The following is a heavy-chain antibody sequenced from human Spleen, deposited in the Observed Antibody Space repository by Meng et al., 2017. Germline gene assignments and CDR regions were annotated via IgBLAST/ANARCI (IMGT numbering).Heavy chain of an antibody. V-gene: IGHV3-73*01. CDR1: GVTISGSD. D-gene: IGHD3-10*01. CDR2: IGSTRKNYAT. J-gene: IGHJ4*02. CDR3: ARSYYGSAEYY. Sequence: GGSLRLSCVVSGVTISGSDIHWVRQASGKGLEWVGRIGSTRKNYATAYAASMRGKFTISRDDSKNTAYLQMNNLKTEDTAVYYCARSYYGSAEYYWGQGTLVTVSS.